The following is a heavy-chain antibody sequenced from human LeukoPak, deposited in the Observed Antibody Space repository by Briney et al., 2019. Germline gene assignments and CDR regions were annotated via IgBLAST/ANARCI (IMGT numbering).Heavy chain of an antibody. CDR2: FDPEDGET. Sequence: ASVKVSCKASGGTFSSYAISWVRQAPGKGLEWMGGFDPEDGETIYAQKFQGRVTMTEDTSTDTGYMELSSLRSEDTAVYYCATDSRSKTYYYDSSGYYYWGQGTLVTVSS. CDR3: ATDSRSKTYYYDSSGYYY. J-gene: IGHJ4*02. CDR1: GGTFSSYA. D-gene: IGHD3-22*01. V-gene: IGHV1-24*01.